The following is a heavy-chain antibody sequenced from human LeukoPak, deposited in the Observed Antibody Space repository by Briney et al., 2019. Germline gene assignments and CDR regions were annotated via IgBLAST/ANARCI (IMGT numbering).Heavy chain of an antibody. V-gene: IGHV4-61*02. CDR2: IYTSGST. CDR1: GGSISSGSYY. D-gene: IGHD2-2*02. Sequence: PSETLSLTCTVSGGSISSGSYYWSWIRQPAGKGLEWIGRIYTSGSTNYNPSLKSRVTISVDTPKNQFSLKLSSVTAADTAVYYCARGAVPAAIIDNWFDHWGQGTLVTVSS. J-gene: IGHJ5*02. CDR3: ARGAVPAAIIDNWFDH.